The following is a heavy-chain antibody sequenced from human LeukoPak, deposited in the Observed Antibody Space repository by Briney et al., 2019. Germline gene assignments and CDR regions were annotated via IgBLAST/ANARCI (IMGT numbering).Heavy chain of an antibody. CDR2: IYYSGST. CDR1: GGSISSYY. Sequence: SETLSLTCTVSGGSISSYYWSWIRQPPGKVLEWIGYIYYSGSTNYNPSLKSRVTISVDTSKNQFSLKLSSVTAADTAVYYCARSQYSSGGIPDYWGQGTLVTVSS. D-gene: IGHD6-19*01. J-gene: IGHJ4*02. CDR3: ARSQYSSGGIPDY. V-gene: IGHV4-59*01.